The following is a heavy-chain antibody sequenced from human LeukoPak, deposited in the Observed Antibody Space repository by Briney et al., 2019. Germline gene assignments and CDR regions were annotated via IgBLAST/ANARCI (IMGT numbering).Heavy chain of an antibody. Sequence: ETLSLTCTVSGGSISSYYWSWVRQAPGKGLEWVSVIYSGGSTYYADSVKGRFTISRDNSKNTLYLQMNSLRAEDTAVYYCARAGRGYSGYDEDFDYWGQGTLVTVSS. CDR3: ARAGRGYSGYDEDFDY. CDR2: IYSGGST. CDR1: GGSISSYY. D-gene: IGHD5-12*01. V-gene: IGHV3-66*01. J-gene: IGHJ4*02.